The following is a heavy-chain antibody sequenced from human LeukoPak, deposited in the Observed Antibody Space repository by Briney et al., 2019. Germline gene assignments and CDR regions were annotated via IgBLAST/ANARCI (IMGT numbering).Heavy chain of an antibody. CDR2: IMYDGSNK. J-gene: IGHJ4*02. Sequence: GGSLRLSCAASGFTLSSYTMHWVRQAPGKGLDWVSLIMYDGSNKYYADSVKGRFTISRDNAKNSLYLQMNSLRAEDTAVYYCARGPSSWYLSGVRFDYWGQGTLVTVSS. CDR3: ARGPSSWYLSGVRFDY. CDR1: GFTLSSYT. V-gene: IGHV3-30*04. D-gene: IGHD6-13*01.